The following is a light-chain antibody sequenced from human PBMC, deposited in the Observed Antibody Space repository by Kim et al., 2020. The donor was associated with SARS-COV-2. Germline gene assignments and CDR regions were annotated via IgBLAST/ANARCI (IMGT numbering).Light chain of an antibody. CDR2: GAS. Sequence: SVAPGERDTRSCRASQSVKSNLAWYQQKPGQAPRLLIYGASTRATGIPARFSGSGSGTEFTLTISSLQSEDFAVYYCQQYNNWLYTFGQGTKLEI. V-gene: IGKV3-15*01. CDR1: QSVKSN. J-gene: IGKJ2*01. CDR3: QQYNNWLYT.